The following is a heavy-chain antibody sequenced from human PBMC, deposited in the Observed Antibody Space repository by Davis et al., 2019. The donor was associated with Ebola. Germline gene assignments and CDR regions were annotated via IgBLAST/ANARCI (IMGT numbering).Heavy chain of an antibody. CDR1: GGSFSDYY. V-gene: IGHV4-34*01. J-gene: IGHJ4*02. D-gene: IGHD6-19*01. Sequence: MPSETLSPTCAVYGGSFSDYYWSWIRQPPGKGLEWIGEINHSGSTNYNASLGSRVTISVDTSKNQFSLKLSSVTAADTAVYYCAKTTRGTRGSGWFLDYWGQGTLITLSS. CDR2: INHSGST. CDR3: AKTTRGTRGSGWFLDY.